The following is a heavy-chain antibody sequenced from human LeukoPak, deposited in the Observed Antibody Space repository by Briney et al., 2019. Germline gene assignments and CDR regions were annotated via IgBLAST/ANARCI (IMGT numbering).Heavy chain of an antibody. Sequence: SETLSLTCTVSGGSISSSSYYWGWIRQPPGKGLEWIGSIYYSGSTYYNPSLKSRVTISVDTSKNQFSLKLSSVTAADTAVYYCARRDRYYDYWGQGTLVTVSS. D-gene: IGHD3-10*01. CDR2: IYYSGST. CDR1: GGSISSSSYY. J-gene: IGHJ4*02. CDR3: ARRDRYYDY. V-gene: IGHV4-39*07.